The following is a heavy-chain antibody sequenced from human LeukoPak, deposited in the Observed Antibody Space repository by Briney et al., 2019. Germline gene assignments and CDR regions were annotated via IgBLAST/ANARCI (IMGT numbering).Heavy chain of an antibody. CDR2: ISSSGSTI. J-gene: IGHJ6*02. CDR3: ARDSRIRAPRITMIVVDRYYYYYGMDV. V-gene: IGHV3-48*03. CDR1: GFTFSSYE. D-gene: IGHD3-22*01. Sequence: GGSLRLSCAASGFTFSSYEMNWVRQAPGKGLEWVSYISSSGSTIYYADSVKGRFTISRDNAKNSLYLQMNSLRAEDTAVYYCARDSRIRAPRITMIVVDRYYYYYGMDVWGQETTVTVSS.